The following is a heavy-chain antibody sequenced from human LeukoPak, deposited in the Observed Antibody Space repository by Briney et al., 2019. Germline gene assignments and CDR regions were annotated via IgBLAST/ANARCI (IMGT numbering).Heavy chain of an antibody. CDR2: IYYSGST. CDR1: GGSISSGGYY. Sequence: SETLSLTCAVSGGSISSGGYYWSWIRQPPGKGLEWIGYIYYSGSTNYNPSLKSRVTISVDTSKNQFSLKLSSVTAADTAVYYCAAISGGDPYYFDYWGQGTLVTVSS. CDR3: AAISGGDPYYFDY. J-gene: IGHJ4*02. V-gene: IGHV4-61*08. D-gene: IGHD2-21*01.